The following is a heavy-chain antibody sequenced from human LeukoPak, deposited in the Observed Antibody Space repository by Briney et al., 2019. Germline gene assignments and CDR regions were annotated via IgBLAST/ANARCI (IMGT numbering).Heavy chain of an antibody. D-gene: IGHD3-22*01. V-gene: IGHV3-48*03. J-gene: IGHJ4*02. CDR2: ISSSGSTI. Sequence: GRSLRLSCAASGFTFSSYEMNWVRQAPGKGLEWVSYISSSGSTIYYADSVKGRFTISRDNAKNSLYLQMNSLRAEDTAVYYCARVIMYYYDSSGYVDYWGQGTLVTVSS. CDR1: GFTFSSYE. CDR3: ARVIMYYYDSSGYVDY.